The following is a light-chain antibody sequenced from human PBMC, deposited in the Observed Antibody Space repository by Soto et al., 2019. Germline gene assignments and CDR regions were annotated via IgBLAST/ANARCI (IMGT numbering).Light chain of an antibody. CDR1: NIGSTS. J-gene: IGLJ2*01. V-gene: IGLV3-21*04. CDR2: YDS. CDR3: QVWDSSSDHVV. Sequence: SYELTQPPSVSVAPGKTARITCGGNNIGSTSVHWYQQKPGQAPVLVIYYDSDRPSGIPERFSGSNSGNTATLTISRVEAGDEAAYYCQVWDSSSDHVVFGGGTKLTVL.